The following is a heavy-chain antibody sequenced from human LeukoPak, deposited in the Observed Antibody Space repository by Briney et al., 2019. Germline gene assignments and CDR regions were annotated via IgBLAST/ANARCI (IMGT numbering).Heavy chain of an antibody. CDR3: ARPYCSGGSCHDFFDY. V-gene: IGHV1-46*01. CDR2: INPSGGST. CDR1: GYTFTSYY. Sequence: GASVKVSCKASGYTFTSYYMHWVRQAPGQGLEWMGIINPSGGSTSYAQKFQGRVTMTRDMSTSTVYMELSSLRSEDTAVYYCARPYCSGGSCHDFFDYWGQGTLVTLSS. D-gene: IGHD2-15*01. J-gene: IGHJ4*02.